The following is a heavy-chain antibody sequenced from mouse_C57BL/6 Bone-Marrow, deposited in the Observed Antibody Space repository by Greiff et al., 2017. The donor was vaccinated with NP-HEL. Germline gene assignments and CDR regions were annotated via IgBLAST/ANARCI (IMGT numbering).Heavy chain of an antibody. J-gene: IGHJ4*01. CDR2: ISRGGSYT. CDR1: GFTFSSYG. Sequence: EVQLLESGGDLVKPGASLKLSCAASGFTFSSYGMSWVRQTPDKRLEWVATISRGGSYTYYPDSVKGRFTISRDNAKTTLYLQISRLKSEDTAMYYCARQPYYDSGGYYAMDYWGQGTSVTVSS. D-gene: IGHD1-1*01. CDR3: ARQPYYDSGGYYAMDY. V-gene: IGHV5-6*01.